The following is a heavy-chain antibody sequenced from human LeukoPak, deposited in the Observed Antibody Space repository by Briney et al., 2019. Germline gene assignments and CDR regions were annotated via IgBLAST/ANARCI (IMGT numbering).Heavy chain of an antibody. D-gene: IGHD4-23*01. CDR3: AKHNGGNGFDY. J-gene: IGHJ4*02. V-gene: IGHV3-30*18. CDR1: GFTFSSYG. Sequence: GGSLRLSCAASGFTFSSYGMHWVRQAPGKGLEWVAVISYDGSNKYYADSVKGRFTISRDNSKNTLYLQMNSLRAEDTAVYYCAKHNGGNGFDYWGQGTLVTVSS. CDR2: ISYDGSNK.